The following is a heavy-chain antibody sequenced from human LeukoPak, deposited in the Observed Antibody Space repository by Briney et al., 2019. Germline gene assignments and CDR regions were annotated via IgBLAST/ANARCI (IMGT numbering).Heavy chain of an antibody. D-gene: IGHD3-10*01. CDR2: ISPDGSTT. Sequence: GGSLRLSCAASGFTFSRYWMHWVRQAPGQGLMWVSRISPDGSTTLYADSVKGRFTISRDNAKNTLYLQMNSLGAEDTAVYYCTTVLSSNRYYLCDYWGQGTLVTVSS. CDR3: TTVLSSNRYYLCDY. CDR1: GFTFSRYW. J-gene: IGHJ4*02. V-gene: IGHV3-74*03.